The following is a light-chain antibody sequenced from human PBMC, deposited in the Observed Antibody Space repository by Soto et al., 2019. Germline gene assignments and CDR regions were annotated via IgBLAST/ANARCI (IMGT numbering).Light chain of an antibody. J-gene: IGKJ3*01. V-gene: IGKV3-20*01. CDR1: QSVSVNS. CDR3: QQYGGSPFT. CDR2: AAS. Sequence: EIVLTQSPGTLSLSPGERATLSCRASQSVSVNSLAWHQQKGGQAPRLLIYAASTRATGVPDRFSGTGSGTDFALTISRLETDDSAVYYCQQYGGSPFTFGPGTKVDIX.